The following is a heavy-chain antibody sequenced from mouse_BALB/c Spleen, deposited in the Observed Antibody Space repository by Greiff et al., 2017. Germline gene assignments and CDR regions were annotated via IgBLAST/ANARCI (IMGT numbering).Heavy chain of an antibody. D-gene: IGHD1-1*01. CDR2: ISYSGST. CDR1: GYSITSDYA. CDR3: ARGDYGSSYWFAY. Sequence: DVKLQESGPGLVKPSQSLSLTCTVTGYSITSDYAWNWIRQFPGNKLEWMGYISYSGSTSYNPSLKSRISITRDTSKNQFFLQLNSVTTEDTATYYCARGDYGSSYWFAYWGQGTLVTVSA. J-gene: IGHJ3*01. V-gene: IGHV3-2*02.